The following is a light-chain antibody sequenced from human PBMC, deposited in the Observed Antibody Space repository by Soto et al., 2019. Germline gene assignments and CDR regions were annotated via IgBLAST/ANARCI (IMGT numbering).Light chain of an antibody. Sequence: EIVMTQSPATLSVSPGERATLSCRASQSVSSNLAWYQQKPGQAPRLLSYGASTRATGIPARFSGSGSGTVFTLTISSLPSEDFAVYYCQQYNNRPLTFGGGTKVEIK. CDR2: GAS. CDR1: QSVSSN. J-gene: IGKJ4*01. V-gene: IGKV3-15*01. CDR3: QQYNNRPLT.